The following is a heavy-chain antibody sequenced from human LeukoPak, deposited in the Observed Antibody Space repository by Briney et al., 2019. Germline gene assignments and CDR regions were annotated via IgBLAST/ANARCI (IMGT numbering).Heavy chain of an antibody. CDR3: ARDGVGFDY. V-gene: IGHV3-33*01. J-gene: IGHJ4*02. CDR2: IWYDGSNK. CDR1: GFTFSSYG. Sequence: PGRSLRLSCAASGFTFSSYGVHWVRQAPGKGLEWVAVIWYDGSNKYYADSVKGRFTISRDNSKNTLYLQTNSLRAEDTAVYYCARDGVGFDYWGQGTLVTVSS. D-gene: IGHD3-3*01.